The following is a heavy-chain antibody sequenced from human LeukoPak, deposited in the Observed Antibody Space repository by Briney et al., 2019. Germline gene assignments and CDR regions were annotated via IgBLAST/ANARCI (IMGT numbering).Heavy chain of an antibody. CDR2: FNPNSGDT. Sequence: ASVKVSCKASGYTFTGYYMHWVRQAPGQGLEWIGWFNPNSGDTKYAQKFQGRVTMTRDTSISTAYMELSRLRSDDTAVYYCATQRGSYRWGTDFDYWGQGTLVTVSS. J-gene: IGHJ4*02. V-gene: IGHV1-2*02. CDR3: ATQRGSYRWGTDFDY. CDR1: GYTFTGYY. D-gene: IGHD3-16*01.